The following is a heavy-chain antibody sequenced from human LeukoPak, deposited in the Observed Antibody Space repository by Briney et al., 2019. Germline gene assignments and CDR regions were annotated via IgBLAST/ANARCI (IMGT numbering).Heavy chain of an antibody. V-gene: IGHV3-30-3*01. CDR2: ISYDGSNK. Sequence: GGSLRLSCAASGFTFSSYAMHWVRQAPGKGLEWVAVISYDGSNKYYADSVKGRFTISRDNSKNTLYLQMNSLRAEDTAVYYCASTPYDFWSGFDYWGQGTLVTVSS. CDR3: ASTPYDFWSGFDY. CDR1: GFTFSSYA. J-gene: IGHJ4*02. D-gene: IGHD3-3*01.